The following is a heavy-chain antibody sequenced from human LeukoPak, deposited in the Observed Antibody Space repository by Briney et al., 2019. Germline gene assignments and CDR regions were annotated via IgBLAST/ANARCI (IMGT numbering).Heavy chain of an antibody. CDR3: ARDVGYSIDY. V-gene: IGHV3-74*01. J-gene: IGHJ4*02. CDR2: INSDGSST. D-gene: IGHD2-15*01. CDR1: GFTFSNYW. Sequence: GGSLRLSCAASGFTFSNYWIHWVRQAPGKGLVWVSRINSDGSSTSYADSVKGRFSISRDNAKNTLCLQMNSLRAEDTAVYYCARDVGYSIDYWGQGTLVTVSS.